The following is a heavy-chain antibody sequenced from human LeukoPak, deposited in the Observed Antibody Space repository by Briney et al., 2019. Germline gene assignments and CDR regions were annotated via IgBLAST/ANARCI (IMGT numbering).Heavy chain of an antibody. CDR3: ARYYIEGRCFDY. V-gene: IGHV1-2*02. CDR1: SYSFTSYG. J-gene: IGHJ4*02. D-gene: IGHD3-10*01. CDR2: INPNSGGT. Sequence: ASVKVSCKASSYSFTSYGFSWVRQAPGQGLEWMGWINPNSGGTNYAQKFQGRVTMTRDTSIRTAYMELSRLRSDDTAMYYCARYYIEGRCFDYWGQGTLVTVSS.